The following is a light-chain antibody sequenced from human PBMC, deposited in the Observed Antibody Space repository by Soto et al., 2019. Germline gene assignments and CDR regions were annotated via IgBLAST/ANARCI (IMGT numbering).Light chain of an antibody. V-gene: IGLV2-14*01. Sequence: QSALTQPASVSGSPGQSITLSCTGTSSDVGGYTFVSWYQQHPGKAPKLLIYEVSNRPSGISNRFSGFKSGNTASLTISGLQAEDEADYYCSSYTTSSTVIFGGGTKLTVL. CDR3: SSYTTSSTVI. CDR1: SSDVGGYTF. J-gene: IGLJ2*01. CDR2: EVS.